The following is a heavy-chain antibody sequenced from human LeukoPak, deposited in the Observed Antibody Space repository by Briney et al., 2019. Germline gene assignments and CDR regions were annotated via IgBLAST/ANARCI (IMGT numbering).Heavy chain of an antibody. Sequence: GESLRLSCAASGFTFSHYWMTWVRQAPGKGLECVAIIRPDANDGSYADSVKGRFTISKDNAKNSLYLQLTGLRAEDTAVYFCGRADWGSIDYWGQGALVTVSS. D-gene: IGHD7-27*01. J-gene: IGHJ4*02. CDR1: GFTFSHYW. CDR2: IRPDANDG. CDR3: GRADWGSIDY. V-gene: IGHV3-7*01.